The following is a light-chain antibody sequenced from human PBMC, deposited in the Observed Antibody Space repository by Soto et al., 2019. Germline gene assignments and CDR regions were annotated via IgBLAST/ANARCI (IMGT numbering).Light chain of an antibody. CDR1: QNVHSH. V-gene: IGKV3-11*01. CDR2: DAS. CDR3: QHRAEWPLT. Sequence: DIVLTQSPATLSLSPGERATLSCRASQNVHSHLAWYQQKPGQAPRLLIYDASNRATGIPARFSGSGSGTDFTLSISGLEPEDFAVYYCQHRAEWPLTFGGGTKVEIK. J-gene: IGKJ4*01.